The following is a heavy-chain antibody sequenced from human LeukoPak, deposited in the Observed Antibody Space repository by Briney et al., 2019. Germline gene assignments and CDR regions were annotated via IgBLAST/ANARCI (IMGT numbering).Heavy chain of an antibody. CDR3: ARREKYQLLSYYYYYMDV. V-gene: IGHV1-8*01. Sequence: GASVKVSCKASGYTFTSYDINWVRQATGQGLEWMGWMNPNSGNTGYAQKFQGRVTMTRNTSISTAYMELSSLRSEDTAVYYCARREKYQLLSYYYYYMDVWAKGPRSPSP. CDR1: GYTFTSYD. CDR2: MNPNSGNT. D-gene: IGHD2-2*01. J-gene: IGHJ6*03.